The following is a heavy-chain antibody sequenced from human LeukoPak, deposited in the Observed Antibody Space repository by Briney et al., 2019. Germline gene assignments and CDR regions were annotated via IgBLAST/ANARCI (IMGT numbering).Heavy chain of an antibody. CDR1: GFSFSYHG. Sequence: PGGTLRLSCAASGFSFSYHGMNWVRQAPGKGLEWVAFIRYDGSNKYYADSVKGRFTISRDNSKNTLYLQMKSLRAEDTAVYYCAKGGGYEAQYYYYYLDVWGKGTTVTISS. J-gene: IGHJ6*03. D-gene: IGHD5-12*01. CDR2: IRYDGSNK. V-gene: IGHV3-30*02. CDR3: AKGGGYEAQYYYYYLDV.